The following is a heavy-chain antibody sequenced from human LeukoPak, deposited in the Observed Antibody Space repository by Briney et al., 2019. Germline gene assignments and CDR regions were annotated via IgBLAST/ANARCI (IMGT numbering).Heavy chain of an antibody. D-gene: IGHD1-7*01. CDR2: IYYSGST. Sequence: PSETLSLTCTVSGGSISSYYWSWIRQPPGKGLEWIGYIYYSGSTNYNPSLKSRVTISVDTSKNQFSLKLSSVTAADTAVYYCARYLGELDAFDIWGQGIMVTVSS. J-gene: IGHJ3*02. CDR1: GGSISSYY. V-gene: IGHV4-59*01. CDR3: ARYLGELDAFDI.